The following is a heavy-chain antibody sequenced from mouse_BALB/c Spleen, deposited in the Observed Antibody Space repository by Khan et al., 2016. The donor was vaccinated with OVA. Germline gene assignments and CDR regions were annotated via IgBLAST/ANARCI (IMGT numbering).Heavy chain of an antibody. CDR2: IWGDGST. D-gene: IGHD2-2*01. CDR3: AIIYYGYDWFTY. CDR1: GLSLTNYG. V-gene: IGHV2-3*01. J-gene: IGHJ3*01. Sequence: QVQLKQSGPGLVAPSQSLSITCPFSGLSLTNYGISWIRQPPGKGLEWLGVIWGDGSTNYHSALISRLSINKDNSKSQVFLKLNSLQTDDTATYYCAIIYYGYDWFTYWGQGTLVTVSA.